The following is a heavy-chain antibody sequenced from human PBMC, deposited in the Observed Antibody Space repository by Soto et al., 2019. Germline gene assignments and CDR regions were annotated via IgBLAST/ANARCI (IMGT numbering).Heavy chain of an antibody. CDR1: GFIFNNAW. CDR3: TTGRIAVPGNPGPY. J-gene: IGHJ4*02. V-gene: IGHV3-15*01. CDR2: IKSKADGGTT. Sequence: EVQLVESGGGLVKPGGSLRLSCAASGFIFNNAWMSWVRQAPGKGLEWVGRIKSKADGGTTDFAAPVKGRFTISRDDSKNTLYLQMNSLKTEDTAVYYCTTGRIAVPGNPGPYWGQGTLVTVSS. D-gene: IGHD6-19*01.